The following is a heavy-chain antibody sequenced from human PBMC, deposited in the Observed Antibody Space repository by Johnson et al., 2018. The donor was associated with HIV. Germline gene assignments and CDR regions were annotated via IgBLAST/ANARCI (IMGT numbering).Heavy chain of an antibody. CDR2: ISWNSGRV. CDR3: AKDTEPDLADAFDI. CDR1: GFIFDDYA. V-gene: IGHV3-9*01. D-gene: IGHD1-14*01. J-gene: IGHJ3*02. Sequence: EVQLVESGGGLVQPGRSLRLSCAASGFIFDDYAMHWVRQAPGKGLEWVSGISWNSGRVGYADSVKGRFTISRDNAKNSLYLQMNSLRAEDTALYYCAKDTEPDLADAFDIWGQGTMVTVSS.